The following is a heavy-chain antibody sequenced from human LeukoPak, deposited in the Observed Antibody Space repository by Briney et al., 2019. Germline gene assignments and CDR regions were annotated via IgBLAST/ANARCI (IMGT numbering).Heavy chain of an antibody. D-gene: IGHD2-2*01. CDR1: GYTFTSYG. J-gene: IGHJ6*03. CDR2: ISAYNGNT. V-gene: IGHV1-18*01. CDR3: ARVLAGYCSSTSCYFDYYYYYMDV. Sequence: GASVKVSCKASGYTFTSYGIIWVRQAPGQGLEWMGWISAYNGNTNYAQKLQGRVTMTTDTSTSTAYMELRSLRSDDTAVYYCARVLAGYCSSTSCYFDYYYYYMDVWGKGTTVTVSS.